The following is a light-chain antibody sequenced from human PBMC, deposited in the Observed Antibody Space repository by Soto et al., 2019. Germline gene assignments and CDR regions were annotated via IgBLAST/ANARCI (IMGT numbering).Light chain of an antibody. CDR1: SSDVGGYNY. CDR2: DVS. CDR3: SSDTSSSTHVV. V-gene: IGLV2-14*01. Sequence: QSALTQPASVSGSPGQSITISCTGTSSDVGGYNYVSWYQQHPGKAPKLMIYDVSNRPSGVSDRFSGSKSGNTASLTISGLQAEDEADYYCSSDTSSSTHVVFVGGTKLTDL. J-gene: IGLJ2*01.